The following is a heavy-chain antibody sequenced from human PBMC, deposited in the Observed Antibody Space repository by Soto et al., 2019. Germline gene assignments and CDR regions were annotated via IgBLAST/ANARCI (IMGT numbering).Heavy chain of an antibody. Sequence: QVQLEQSGAEEKKPGASVKVSCKASGYTFTGYAMHWVRQAPGQRLEWRGWINAGNGNTKYSKKFQGRVTMTRDTSASTAYMELSSLRSEDTAVYYCARAVAVAADFDYWGQGTLVTVSS. CDR2: INAGNGNT. CDR3: ARAVAVAADFDY. D-gene: IGHD6-19*01. CDR1: GYTFTGYA. V-gene: IGHV1-3*05. J-gene: IGHJ4*02.